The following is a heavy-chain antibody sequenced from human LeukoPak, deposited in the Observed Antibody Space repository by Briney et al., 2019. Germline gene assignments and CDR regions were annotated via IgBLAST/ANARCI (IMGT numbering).Heavy chain of an antibody. CDR1: GGSISSGGYY. V-gene: IGHV4-31*03. Sequence: SQTLSLTCTVSGGSISSGGYYWSWIRQHPGKGLEWIGYIYYSGSTYYNPSLKSRVTISVDTSKNQFSLRLSSVTAADTAVYYCARDGYGAAAGSFDYWGQGTLVTVSS. J-gene: IGHJ4*02. D-gene: IGHD6-13*01. CDR2: IYYSGST. CDR3: ARDGYGAAAGSFDY.